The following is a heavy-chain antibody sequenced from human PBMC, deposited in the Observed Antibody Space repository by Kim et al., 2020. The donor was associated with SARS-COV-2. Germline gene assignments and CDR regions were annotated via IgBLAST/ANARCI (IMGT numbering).Heavy chain of an antibody. CDR1: GGSISSGSYY. J-gene: IGHJ6*02. CDR3: ATHGELWLPQPSSYYYGMDV. D-gene: IGHD5-18*01. Sequence: SETLSLTCTVSGGSISSGSYYWSWIRQPAGKGLEWIGRIYTSGSTNYNPSLKSRVTISVDTSKNQFSLKLSSVTAADTAVYYCATHGELWLPQPSSYYYGMDVWGQGTTVTVSS. V-gene: IGHV4-61*02. CDR2: IYTSGST.